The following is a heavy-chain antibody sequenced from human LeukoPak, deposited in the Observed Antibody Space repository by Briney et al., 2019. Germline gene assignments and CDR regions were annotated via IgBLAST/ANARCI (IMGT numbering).Heavy chain of an antibody. V-gene: IGHV4-34*01. Sequence: SETLSLTCAVYGGSFSGYYWGWIRQPPGKGLEWIGEINHSGSTNYNPSLKSRVTISVDTSKNQFSLKLSSVTAADTAVYYCARVAGYSYGYYYYYYGMDVWGQGTTVTVSS. CDR1: GGSFSGYY. CDR3: ARVAGYSYGYYYYYYGMDV. J-gene: IGHJ6*02. D-gene: IGHD5-18*01. CDR2: INHSGST.